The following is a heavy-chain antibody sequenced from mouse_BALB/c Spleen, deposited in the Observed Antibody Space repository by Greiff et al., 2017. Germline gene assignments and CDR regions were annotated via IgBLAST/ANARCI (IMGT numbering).Heavy chain of an antibody. D-gene: IGHD2-10*02. CDR1: GYTFTDYA. CDR3: ARRYGNYYFDY. J-gene: IGHJ2*01. CDR2: ISTYYGDA. V-gene: IGHV1S137*01. Sequence: VQLQQSGAELVRPGVSVKISCKGSGYTFTDYAMHWVKQSHAKSLEWIGVISTYYGDASYNQKFKGKATMTVDKSSSTAYMELARLTSEDSAIYYCARRYGNYYFDYWGQGTTLTVSS.